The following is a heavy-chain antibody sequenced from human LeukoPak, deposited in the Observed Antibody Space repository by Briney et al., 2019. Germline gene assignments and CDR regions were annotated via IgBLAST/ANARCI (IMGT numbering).Heavy chain of an antibody. CDR2: IYYSVTT. Sequence: PSETLSLTCTVSGGSMSSYYWSWIRQPPGKGLVWIGYIYYSVTTNYNPSLKSRVTISVDTSKNQFSLKLSSVTAADTAVYYCARSSSVVPAAIGDYWGQGTLVTVSS. V-gene: IGHV4-59*08. CDR1: GGSMSSYY. CDR3: ARSSSVVPAAIGDY. J-gene: IGHJ4*02. D-gene: IGHD2-2*02.